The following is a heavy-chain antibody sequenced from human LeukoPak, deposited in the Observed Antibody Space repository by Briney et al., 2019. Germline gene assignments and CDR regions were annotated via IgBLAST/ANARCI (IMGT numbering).Heavy chain of an antibody. CDR2: ISAYNGNT. J-gene: IGHJ3*02. CDR1: GYTFTSYG. D-gene: IGHD4-23*01. CDR3: ARVQMVDYGGNPPYAFDI. V-gene: IGHV1-18*01. Sequence: ASVKVSCKASGYTFTSYGSSWVRQAPGQGLEWMGWISAYNGNTNYAQKLQGRVTMTTDTSTSTAYMELRSLRSDDTAVYYCARVQMVDYGGNPPYAFDIWGQGTMVTVSS.